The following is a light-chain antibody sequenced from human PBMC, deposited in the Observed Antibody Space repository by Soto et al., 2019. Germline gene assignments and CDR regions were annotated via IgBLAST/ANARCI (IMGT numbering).Light chain of an antibody. CDR2: KAS. Sequence: IKMNQSPSTLSASVIDIVTITFRASQSISGWLAWYQQKPGKAPKLLIYKASSLEGGVPSRFSGSGSGTEFTLTISSLQTDDIATYYCQQYENLPTFGQGTRLEIK. V-gene: IGKV1-5*03. CDR3: QQYENLPT. CDR1: QSISGW. J-gene: IGKJ5*01.